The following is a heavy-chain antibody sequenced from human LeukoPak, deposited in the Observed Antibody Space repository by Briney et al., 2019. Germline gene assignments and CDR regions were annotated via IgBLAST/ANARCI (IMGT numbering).Heavy chain of an antibody. Sequence: PSETLSLTCTVSGGSISSSSYYWGWIRQPPGKGLEWIGSIYYSGSTYYNPSLKSRVTISVDTSKNQFSLKLSSVTAADTAVYYCARKLQFNGGSYHFDYWGQGTLVTVSS. J-gene: IGHJ4*02. D-gene: IGHD1-26*01. V-gene: IGHV4-39*07. CDR1: GGSISSSSYY. CDR3: ARKLQFNGGSYHFDY. CDR2: IYYSGST.